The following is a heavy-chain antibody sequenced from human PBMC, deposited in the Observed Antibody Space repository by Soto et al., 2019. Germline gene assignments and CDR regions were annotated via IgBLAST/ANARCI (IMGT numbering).Heavy chain of an antibody. Sequence: EVQLLESGGGLVQPGGSLRLSCAASGFTFSSYAMSWVRQAPGKGLEWVSAISGSGGSTYYADSVKGRFTISRDNSKNTLYPQMSSLRDEDTAVYYCAKASGWFGEFDYWGQGTLVTVSS. V-gene: IGHV3-23*01. CDR2: ISGSGGST. J-gene: IGHJ4*02. CDR3: AKASGWFGEFDY. CDR1: GFTFSSYA. D-gene: IGHD3-10*01.